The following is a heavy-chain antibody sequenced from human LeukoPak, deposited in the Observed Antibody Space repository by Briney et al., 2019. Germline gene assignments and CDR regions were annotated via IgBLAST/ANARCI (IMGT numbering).Heavy chain of an antibody. CDR3: AKGKGIAAAYYYYGMDV. J-gene: IGHJ6*02. CDR1: GFTFTTYA. V-gene: IGHV3-30-3*01. CDR2: ISYDGSNK. D-gene: IGHD6-13*01. Sequence: GGSLRLSCAASGFTFTTYAMHWVRQAPGKGLEWVAVISYDGSNKCYADSVKGRFTISRDNTKNTLYLQMNSLRAEDTAVYYCAKGKGIAAAYYYYGMDVWGQGTTVTVSS.